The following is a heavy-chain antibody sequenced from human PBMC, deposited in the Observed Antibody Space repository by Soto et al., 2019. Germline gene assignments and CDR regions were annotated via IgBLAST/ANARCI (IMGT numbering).Heavy chain of an antibody. CDR2: MNPNSGDA. Sequence: QVHLVQSGAEVKKPGASVKVSCKPSGYTFADYDINWVRQATGQGPEWMGWMNPNSGDAGYAQKFQGRVTMTRNTSISTAYMEMSSLRSEDTAVYYSVRIRYSGHDYRGYFDSWGQGTLLTVSS. CDR3: VRIRYSGHDYRGYFDS. V-gene: IGHV1-8*01. D-gene: IGHD5-12*01. CDR1: GYTFADYD. J-gene: IGHJ4*02.